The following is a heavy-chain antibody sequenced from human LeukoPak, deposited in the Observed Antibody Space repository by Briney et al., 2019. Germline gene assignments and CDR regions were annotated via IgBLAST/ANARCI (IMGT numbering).Heavy chain of an antibody. CDR2: ISGSGGST. Sequence: PGGSLRLSCAASGFSFSSYAMSWVRQAPGKGLEWVSGISGSGGSTYYADSVKGRFTISRDNSKYTLYLQMNSLRAEDTPVYYCAKGSRVRPYYYSGLDVWGQGTTVTVSS. CDR3: AKGSRVRPYYYSGLDV. J-gene: IGHJ6*02. CDR1: GFSFSSYA. V-gene: IGHV3-23*01.